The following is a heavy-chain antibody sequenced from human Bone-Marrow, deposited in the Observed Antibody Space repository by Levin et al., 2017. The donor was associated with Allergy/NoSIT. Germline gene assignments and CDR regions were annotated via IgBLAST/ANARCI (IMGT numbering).Heavy chain of an antibody. J-gene: IGHJ4*02. V-gene: IGHV3-23*01. CDR3: TRDGIVGHSREFES. Sequence: QPGGSLRLSCAASGFTFSNYAMSWVRQAPGKGLEWVSSISGLGSTTYYADSVKGRFTISRDNSKYTLYFQMNSLRAEDTAVYYCTRDGIVGHSREFESWGQGTLVTVSS. D-gene: IGHD1-26*01. CDR2: ISGLGSTT. CDR1: GFTFSNYA.